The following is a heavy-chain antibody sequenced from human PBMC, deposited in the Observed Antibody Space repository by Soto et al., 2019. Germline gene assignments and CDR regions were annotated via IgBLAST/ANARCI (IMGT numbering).Heavy chain of an antibody. V-gene: IGHV3-30-3*01. D-gene: IGHD3-22*01. CDR3: ARGADSSGPFGFDY. Sequence: GGSLRLSCAASGFTFSSYAMHWVRQAPGKGLEWVAVISYDGSNKYYADSVKGRFTISRDNSKNTLYLQMNSLRAEDTAVYYCARGADSSGPFGFDYWGQGTLVTVSS. CDR2: ISYDGSNK. J-gene: IGHJ4*02. CDR1: GFTFSSYA.